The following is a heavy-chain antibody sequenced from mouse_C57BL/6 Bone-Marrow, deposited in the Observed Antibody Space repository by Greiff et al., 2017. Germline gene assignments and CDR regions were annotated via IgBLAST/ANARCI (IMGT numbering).Heavy chain of an antibody. V-gene: IGHV1-19*01. CDR1: GYTFTDYY. D-gene: IGHD2-3*01. CDR2: INPYNGGT. CDR3: ARRGGYYLYWYFDV. J-gene: IGHJ1*03. Sequence: EVQLQQSGPVLVKPGASVKMSCKASGYTFTDYYMNWVKQSHGKSLEWIGVINPYNGGTSYNQKFKGKATLTVDKSSSTAYMELNSLTSEDSAVYYCARRGGYYLYWYFDVWGTGTTVTVSS.